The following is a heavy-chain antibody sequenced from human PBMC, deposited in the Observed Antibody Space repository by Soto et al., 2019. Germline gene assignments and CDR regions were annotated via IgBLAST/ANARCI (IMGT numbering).Heavy chain of an antibody. CDR3: ARGSPMSSSFPLDS. V-gene: IGHV4-59*01. D-gene: IGHD6-6*01. Sequence: QVQLQESGPGLVKPSETLSLTCTVSGGSIRPYYWSWIRQPPGKGLEWIGYIYYTGSTNYISSLKSRVTMSLDTSKNQFSLKLNSVTAADTALYYCARGSPMSSSFPLDSWGQGTVVAVSS. J-gene: IGHJ4*02. CDR1: GGSIRPYY. CDR2: IYYTGST.